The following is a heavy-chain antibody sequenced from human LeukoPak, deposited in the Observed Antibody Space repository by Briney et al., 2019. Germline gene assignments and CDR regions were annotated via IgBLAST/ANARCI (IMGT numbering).Heavy chain of an antibody. CDR3: ARVAGGIPDY. V-gene: IGHV3-7*01. Sequence: GGSLRLSCAASGFTFTTYWMSWVRQAPGKGLEWVANIKQDGSEKYYVDSVAGRFTISRDNAKNSLFLQMNCLRVEDTAVFYCARVAGGIPDYWGQGTLVTVSS. CDR2: IKQDGSEK. J-gene: IGHJ4*02. CDR1: GFTFTTYW. D-gene: IGHD6-19*01.